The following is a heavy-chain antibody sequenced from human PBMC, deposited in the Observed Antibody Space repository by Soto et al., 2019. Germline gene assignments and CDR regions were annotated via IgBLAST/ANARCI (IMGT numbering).Heavy chain of an antibody. CDR2: INLNTGGS. V-gene: IGHV1-2*02. J-gene: IGHJ6*02. CDR3: VSGTLAATAPADLFDNSMDV. CDR1: GYTFSNYV. Sequence: QVQLVQSGAEVRKPGASVKVSCKASGYTFSNYVIHWVRQAPGHGLKSLGWINLNTGGSISAQSFRGRVTMTGATAMSTALVALTSQTADDTVIYFGVSGTLAATAPADLFDNSMDVWGQGTTVTVS. D-gene: IGHD6-25*01.